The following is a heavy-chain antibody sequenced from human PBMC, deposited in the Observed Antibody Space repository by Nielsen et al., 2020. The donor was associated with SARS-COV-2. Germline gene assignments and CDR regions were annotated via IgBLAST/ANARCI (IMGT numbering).Heavy chain of an antibody. V-gene: IGHV4-39*01. CDR3: ARVGPGKDYGGTLPISRIARRLLRYFDL. J-gene: IGHJ2*01. CDR2: IFYTGGT. CDR1: GGSISSSSFY. D-gene: IGHD4-23*01. Sequence: SETLSLTCTFSGGSISSSSFYWAWIRQPPRKGLEWIGSIFYTGGTFNNPSLKSRVTMSVDTSKNQFSLKLSSVTAADTAVYYCARVGPGKDYGGTLPISRIARRLLRYFDLWGRGTLVTVSS.